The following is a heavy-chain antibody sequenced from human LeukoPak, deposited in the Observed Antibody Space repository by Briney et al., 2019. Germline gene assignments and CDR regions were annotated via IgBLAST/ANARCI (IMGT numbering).Heavy chain of an antibody. V-gene: IGHV3-23*01. CDR2: ISGSGGTT. J-gene: IGHJ6*02. D-gene: IGHD1-14*01. CDR1: RFTFNNYA. CDR3: AKVSGGGLYYDGMDV. Sequence: GGSLRLSCAASRFTFNNYAMNWVRQAPGKGLEWVSVISGSGGTTYYADSVKGRFTISRDSSKNTLYLQMNSLRAEDTAVYYCAKVSGGGLYYDGMDVWGQGTTVTVSS.